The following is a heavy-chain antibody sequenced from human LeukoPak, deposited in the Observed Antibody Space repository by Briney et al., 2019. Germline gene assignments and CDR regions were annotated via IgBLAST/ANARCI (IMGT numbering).Heavy chain of an antibody. CDR1: GGSISSYY. D-gene: IGHD3-16*01. J-gene: IGHJ5*02. CDR2: IYTSGST. V-gene: IGHV4-4*07. Sequence: SETLSLTCTVSGGSISSYYWSWIRQPAGKGLEWIGRIYTSGSTNYNPSLKSRVTMSVDTSKNQFSLKLSSVTAADTAVYYCARGDYYDGGGRNWFDPWGQGTLVTVSS. CDR3: ARGDYYDGGGRNWFDP.